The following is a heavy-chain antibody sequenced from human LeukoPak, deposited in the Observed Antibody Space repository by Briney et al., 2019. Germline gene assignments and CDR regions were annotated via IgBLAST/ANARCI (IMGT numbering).Heavy chain of an antibody. CDR2: IYYGGST. CDR3: ARFIAAAGTSAFDI. Sequence: SETLSLTCTVSGGSISSYYWSWIRQPPGKGLEWIGYIYYGGSTNYNPSLKSRVTISVDTSKNQFSLKLSSVTAADTAVYYCARFIAAAGTSAFDIWGQGTMVTVSS. J-gene: IGHJ3*02. D-gene: IGHD6-13*01. V-gene: IGHV4-59*01. CDR1: GGSISSYY.